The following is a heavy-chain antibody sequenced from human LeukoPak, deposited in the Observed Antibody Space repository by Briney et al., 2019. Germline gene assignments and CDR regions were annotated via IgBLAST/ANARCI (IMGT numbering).Heavy chain of an antibody. CDR1: GGSISSSDYY. D-gene: IGHD1-26*01. CDR3: ARGIEWELRWNWFDP. J-gene: IGHJ5*02. Sequence: PSETLSLTCTVSGGSISSSDYYWGWIRQPPGKGLEWIASIYYSGSTNYNPSLKSRVTISVDTSKNQFSLKLSSVTAADTAVYYCARGIEWELRWNWFDPWGQGTLVTVSS. V-gene: IGHV4-39*07. CDR2: IYYSGST.